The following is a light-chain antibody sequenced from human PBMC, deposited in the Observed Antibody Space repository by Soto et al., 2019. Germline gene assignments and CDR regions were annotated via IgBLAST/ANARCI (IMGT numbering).Light chain of an antibody. CDR2: AAS. V-gene: IGKV1-27*01. J-gene: IGKJ1*01. CDR1: QGISNY. CDR3: QKYNNAPRT. Sequence: DIQMTQSPSSLSASVGDTVTITCRASQGISNYLAWYQQKPGQVPNLLIFAASTLPSGVPSRFSGSGSGTDFTLTISSLRPEDVATYYCQKYNNAPRTFGQGTKVEI.